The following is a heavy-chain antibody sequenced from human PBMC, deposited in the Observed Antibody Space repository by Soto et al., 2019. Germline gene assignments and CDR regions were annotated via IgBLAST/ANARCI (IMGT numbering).Heavy chain of an antibody. CDR2: ISAYNGNT. CDR1: GYTFTSYG. CDR3: AREIAVAGTGPDTYYGMDV. J-gene: IGHJ6*02. D-gene: IGHD6-19*01. V-gene: IGHV1-18*01. Sequence: ASVKVSCKASGYTFTSYGISWVRQAPGQGLEWMGWISAYNGNTNYAQKLQGRVTMTTDTSTSTAYMELRSLRSDDTAVYYCAREIAVAGTGPDTYYGMDVWGQGTTVTVSS.